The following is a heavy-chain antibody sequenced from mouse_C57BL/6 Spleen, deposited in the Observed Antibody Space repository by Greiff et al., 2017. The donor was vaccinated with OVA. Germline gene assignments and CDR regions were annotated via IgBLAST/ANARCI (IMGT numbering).Heavy chain of an antibody. J-gene: IGHJ3*01. D-gene: IGHD1-1*01. CDR2: INPNNGGT. CDR1: GYTFTDSN. CDR3: ASWDYYGSSWFAY. V-gene: IGHV1-22*01. Sequence: EVQLQQSGPELVKPGASVKMSCKASGYTFTDSNMHWVKQSHGKSLEWIGYINPNNGGTSYNQKFKGKATLTVNKSSSTAYMELRSLTSEDSAVYYCASWDYYGSSWFAYWGQGTLVTVSA.